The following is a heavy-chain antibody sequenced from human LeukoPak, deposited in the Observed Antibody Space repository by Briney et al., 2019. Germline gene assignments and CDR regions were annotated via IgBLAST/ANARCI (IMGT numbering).Heavy chain of an antibody. CDR3: ARKREGAYGMDV. Sequence: ASVKVSCKASGYTLSGYYIHWVRQAPGQGLEWMGWINPNSGDTNYAQDFQGRVTMTRDTSINTAYMELSRLRSDDTALYYCARKREGAYGMDVWGQGTTVTVSS. CDR2: INPNSGDT. D-gene: IGHD1-26*01. V-gene: IGHV1-2*02. J-gene: IGHJ6*02. CDR1: GYTLSGYY.